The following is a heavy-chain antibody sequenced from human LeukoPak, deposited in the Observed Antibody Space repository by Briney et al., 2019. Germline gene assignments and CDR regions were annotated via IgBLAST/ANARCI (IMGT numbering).Heavy chain of an antibody. V-gene: IGHV4-34*01. J-gene: IGHJ4*02. Sequence: SETLSLTCAVYGGSFSGYYWSWIRQPPGKGLEWIGEIYHSGSTNYNPSLKGRVTISVDKSKNQFSLKLSSVTAADTAVYYCASRGLYCTNGVCAYYFDYWGQGTLVTVSS. CDR1: GGSFSGYY. CDR3: ASRGLYCTNGVCAYYFDY. CDR2: IYHSGST. D-gene: IGHD2-8*01.